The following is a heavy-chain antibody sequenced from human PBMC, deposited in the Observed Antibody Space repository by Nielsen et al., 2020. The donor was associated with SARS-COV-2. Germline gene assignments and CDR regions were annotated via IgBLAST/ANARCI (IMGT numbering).Heavy chain of an antibody. J-gene: IGHJ4*02. Sequence: GGSLRLSCAASGFTFNNFAMSWVRQAPGKGLEWVSVIYSGGSTYYADSVKGRFTISRDNSKNTLYLQMNSLRAEDTAVYYCAGGSSSWEPADYWGQGTLVTVSS. CDR3: AGGSSSWEPADY. CDR2: IYSGGST. D-gene: IGHD6-13*01. V-gene: IGHV3-66*01. CDR1: GFTFNNFA.